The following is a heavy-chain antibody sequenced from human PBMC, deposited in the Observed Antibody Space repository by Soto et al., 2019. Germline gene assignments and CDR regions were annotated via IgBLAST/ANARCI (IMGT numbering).Heavy chain of an antibody. Sequence: QVQLVESGGGVVQPGRSLSLSCAASGFTFSSYGMHWVRQAPGKGLEWVAVIWYDGRNKYYADSVKGRFTISRDNSKNTLYLQMNSLRAEDTAVYYCARDRNHYGMDVWGQGTTVTVSS. J-gene: IGHJ6*02. V-gene: IGHV3-33*01. CDR3: ARDRNHYGMDV. CDR2: IWYDGRNK. CDR1: GFTFSSYG.